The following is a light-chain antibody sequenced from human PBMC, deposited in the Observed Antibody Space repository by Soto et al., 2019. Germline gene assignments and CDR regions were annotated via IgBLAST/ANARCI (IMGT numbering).Light chain of an antibody. CDR3: CSYAGIYV. V-gene: IGLV2-23*02. Sequence: QSALTQPASVSGSPGQSITISCTGTSSDVGSYNLVPWYQQHPGKAPKLMIYEVSKRPSVVSNRFSGSKSGNTASLTISGLQAEDEADYYCCSYAGIYVFGTGTKVTVL. CDR1: SSDVGSYNL. CDR2: EVS. J-gene: IGLJ1*01.